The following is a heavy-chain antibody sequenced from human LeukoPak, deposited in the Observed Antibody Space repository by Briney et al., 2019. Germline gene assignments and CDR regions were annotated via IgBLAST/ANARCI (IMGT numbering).Heavy chain of an antibody. J-gene: IGHJ4*02. CDR1: GFTFGDYA. CDR3: TRGGRHDFWSGYPNLDY. CDR2: IRSKAYGGTT. V-gene: IGHV3-49*03. D-gene: IGHD3-3*01. Sequence: SLRLSCTASGFTFGDYAMSWFRQAPGKGLEWVGFIRSKAYGGTTDYAASVKGRFTISRDDSKSIAYLQVNSLKTEDTAVYYCTRGGRHDFWSGYPNLDYWGQGTLVTVSS.